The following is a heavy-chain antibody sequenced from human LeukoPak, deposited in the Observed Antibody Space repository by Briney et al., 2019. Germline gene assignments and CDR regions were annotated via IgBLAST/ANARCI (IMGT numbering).Heavy chain of an antibody. Sequence: SETLSLTCAVYGGSFSGYYWSWIRQPPGKGLEWIGEINHSGSTNYNPSLKSRVTISVDTSKNQFSLKLSSVTAPDTAVYYCARAGFSNGGDFDYWGQGTLVTVSS. D-gene: IGHD6-25*01. J-gene: IGHJ4*02. CDR1: GGSFSGYY. V-gene: IGHV4-34*01. CDR2: INHSGST. CDR3: ARAGFSNGGDFDY.